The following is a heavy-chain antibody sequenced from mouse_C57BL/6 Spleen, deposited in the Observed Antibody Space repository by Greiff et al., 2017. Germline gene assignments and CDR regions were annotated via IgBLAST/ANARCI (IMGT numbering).Heavy chain of an antibody. V-gene: IGHV6-3*01. Sequence: EVKVEESGGGLVQPGGSMKLSCVASGFTFSNYWMNWVRQSPEKGLEWVAQIRLKSDNYATHYAESVKGRFTISRDDSKSSVYLQMNNLRAEDTGIYYCTGNSNPFVAYWGQGTLVTVSA. D-gene: IGHD2-5*01. J-gene: IGHJ3*01. CDR2: IRLKSDNYAT. CDR1: GFTFSNYW. CDR3: TGNSNPFVAY.